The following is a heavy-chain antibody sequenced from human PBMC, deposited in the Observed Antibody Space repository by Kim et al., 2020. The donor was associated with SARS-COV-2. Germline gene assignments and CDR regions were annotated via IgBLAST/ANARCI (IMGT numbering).Heavy chain of an antibody. CDR1: GGSISSYY. V-gene: IGHV4-59*13. D-gene: IGHD3-3*01. Sequence: SETLSLTCTVSGGSISSYYWSWIRQPPGKGLEWIGYINYSGSTNYKPSPKSRVTILVDTSKNQFSLKLSSVTAADTAVYYCARSPRGYYDFWTGEYNCFDPWGQGTLGTVSS. CDR2: INYSGST. CDR3: ARSPRGYYDFWTGEYNCFDP. J-gene: IGHJ5*02.